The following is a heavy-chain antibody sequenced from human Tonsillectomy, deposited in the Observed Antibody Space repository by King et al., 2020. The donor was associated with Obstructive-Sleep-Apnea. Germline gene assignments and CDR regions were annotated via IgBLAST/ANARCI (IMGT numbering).Heavy chain of an antibody. Sequence: QLVQSGAEVKKPGASVKVSCKASGYTFGNYGVTWVRQAPGQGLEWMGWISGYNGDTRYAQNLQGRVTMTTDTSTSTAYMDLRSLRSDDTAVYYCARDLQLRAPADYWGQGTLVTVSS. D-gene: IGHD5-24*01. CDR3: ARDLQLRAPADY. V-gene: IGHV1-18*01. CDR1: GYTFGNYG. J-gene: IGHJ4*02. CDR2: ISGYNGDT.